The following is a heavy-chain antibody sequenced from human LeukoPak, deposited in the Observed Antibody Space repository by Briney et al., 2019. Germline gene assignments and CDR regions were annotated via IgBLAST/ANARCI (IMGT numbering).Heavy chain of an antibody. CDR1: GSTFSSYS. D-gene: IGHD3-3*01. CDR3: ARASYYDFWSGYSSDYYYYMDV. V-gene: IGHV3-21*01. Sequence: GGSLRLSCAASGSTFSSYSMNWVRQAPGKGLEWVSSISSSSSYIYYADSVKGRFTISRDNAKNSLYLQMNSLRAEDTAVYYCARASYYDFWSGYSSDYYYYMDVWGKGTTVTVSS. J-gene: IGHJ6*03. CDR2: ISSSSSYI.